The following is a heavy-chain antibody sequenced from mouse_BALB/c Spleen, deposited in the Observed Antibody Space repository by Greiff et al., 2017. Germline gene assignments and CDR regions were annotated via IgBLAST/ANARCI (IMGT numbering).Heavy chain of an antibody. Sequence: QVQLQQSGAELARPGASVKMSCKASGYTFTSYTMHWVKQRPGQGLEWIGYINPSSGYTNYNQKFKDKATLTADKSSSTAYMQLSSLTSEDSAVYYCARDYYGSSYYAMDYWGQGTSVTVSS. CDR3: ARDYYGSSYYAMDY. CDR1: GYTFTSYT. V-gene: IGHV1-4*01. CDR2: INPSSGYT. D-gene: IGHD1-1*01. J-gene: IGHJ4*01.